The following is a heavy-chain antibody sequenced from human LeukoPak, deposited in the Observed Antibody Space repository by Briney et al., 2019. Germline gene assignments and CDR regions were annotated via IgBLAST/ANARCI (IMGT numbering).Heavy chain of an antibody. D-gene: IGHD5-18*01. J-gene: IGHJ5*02. CDR3: ARHLRLWQNWFDP. CDR2: IYPGDSDT. V-gene: IGHV5-51*01. Sequence: GESLKISCKASGYSFTTYWSGWVRQMPGKGLEWMGIIYPGDSDTRYSPSFQGQVTISADKSISTAYLQWSSLKASDTAMYYCARHLRLWQNWFDPWGQGTLVTVSS. CDR1: GYSFTTYW.